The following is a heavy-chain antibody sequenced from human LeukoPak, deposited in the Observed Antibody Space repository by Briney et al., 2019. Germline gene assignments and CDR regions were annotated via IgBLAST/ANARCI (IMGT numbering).Heavy chain of an antibody. J-gene: IGHJ4*02. CDR3: ARATYDSSGYYWDYFDY. D-gene: IGHD3-22*01. CDR2: IRAYNGNT. Sequence: GASVKVSCKASGYTFTTYGISWVRQAPGQGLEWMGWIRAYNGNTNYAQKLQGRVTMTTDTSTSTAYMELRSLRSDDTAVYYCARATYDSSGYYWDYFDYWGQGTLVTVSS. CDR1: GYTFTTYG. V-gene: IGHV1-18*01.